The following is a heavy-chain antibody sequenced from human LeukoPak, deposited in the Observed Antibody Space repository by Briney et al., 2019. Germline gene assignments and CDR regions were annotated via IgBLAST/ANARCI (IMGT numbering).Heavy chain of an antibody. Sequence: PSETLSLTCTVPGGSISSYYWSWIRQPAGKGLEWIGRIYTSGSTNYNPSLKSRVTMSVDTSKNQFSLKLSSVTAADTAVYYCARDRETYYYDSSGYRSKYWYFDLWGRGTLVTVSS. CDR1: GGSISSYY. CDR2: IYTSGST. D-gene: IGHD3-22*01. V-gene: IGHV4-4*07. CDR3: ARDRETYYYDSSGYRSKYWYFDL. J-gene: IGHJ2*01.